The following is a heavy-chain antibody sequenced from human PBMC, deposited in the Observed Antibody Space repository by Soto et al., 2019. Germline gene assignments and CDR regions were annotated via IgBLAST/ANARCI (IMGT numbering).Heavy chain of an antibody. Sequence: KQSQTLSLTCAISGDSVSSNSAAWNWIRQSPSRGLEWLGRTYYRSKWYNDYAVSVKSRITINPDTSKNQFSLQLNSVTPEDTAVYYCARGRNPDAPIYSSGWYRVFDYWGQGTLVTVSS. J-gene: IGHJ4*02. CDR2: TYYRSKWYN. V-gene: IGHV6-1*01. D-gene: IGHD6-19*01. CDR1: GDSVSSNSAA. CDR3: ARGRNPDAPIYSSGWYRVFDY.